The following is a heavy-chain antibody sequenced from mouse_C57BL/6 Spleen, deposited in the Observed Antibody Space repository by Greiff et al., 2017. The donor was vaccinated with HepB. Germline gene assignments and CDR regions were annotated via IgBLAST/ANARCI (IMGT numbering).Heavy chain of an antibody. CDR1: GYTFTSYW. CDR3: ERRASSGWYYLDY. Sequence: QVQLQQPGAELVMPGASVKLSCKASGYTFTSYWMHWVKQRPGQGLEWIAEIDPSDSYTNYNQKFKGKSTWTVDKSSSTAYMQLSSLTSEDSAVYYCERRASSGWYYLDYWGQGTSVTVSS. D-gene: IGHD3-2*02. V-gene: IGHV1-69*01. CDR2: IDPSDSYT. J-gene: IGHJ2*02.